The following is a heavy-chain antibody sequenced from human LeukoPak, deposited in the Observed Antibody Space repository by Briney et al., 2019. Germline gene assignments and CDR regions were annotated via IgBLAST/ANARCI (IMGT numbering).Heavy chain of an antibody. D-gene: IGHD1-14*01. J-gene: IGHJ4*02. CDR1: GFSFNRFA. CDR2: IVGPDST. V-gene: IGHV3-23*01. Sequence: QTGGPLRLSCAASGFSFNRFAMNWVRQAPGKGLEWVSEIVGPDSTKYADSVKGRFTISRDDSKNTVYLQMKSLRPEDTAVYYCAKDRVPDGFWGFDYWGQGTLVTVSS. CDR3: AKDRVPDGFWGFDY.